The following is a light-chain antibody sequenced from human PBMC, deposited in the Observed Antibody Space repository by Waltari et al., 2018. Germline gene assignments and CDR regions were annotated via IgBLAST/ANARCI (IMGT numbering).Light chain of an antibody. V-gene: IGLV3-25*03. CDR3: QSADDSGDHVL. Sequence: SPGLTQPPSVSVSPGPTALIPCPRDDLADTYIYWFHQTSGQSPVVVIRRNTGRPSGIPERFSASDSGTTGTLVISGVQAEDEAEYYCQSADDSGDHVLFGGGTKLTVL. CDR1: DLADTY. J-gene: IGLJ2*01. CDR2: RNT.